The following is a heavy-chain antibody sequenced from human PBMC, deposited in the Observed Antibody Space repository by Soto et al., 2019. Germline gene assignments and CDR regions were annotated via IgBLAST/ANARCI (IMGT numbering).Heavy chain of an antibody. CDR1: GFAFSNYA. CDR3: AKARTVAARNFDY. Sequence: VQLLESGGGLVQPGGSLRLSCAASGFAFSNYAMHWVRQAPGKGLEWVSSISTSIDATYYADSVKGRFTISRDDSKNTLYLQMNSLRAEDSAVYYCAKARTVAARNFDYWGQGTQVTVSS. CDR2: ISTSIDAT. D-gene: IGHD6-6*01. J-gene: IGHJ4*02. V-gene: IGHV3-23*01.